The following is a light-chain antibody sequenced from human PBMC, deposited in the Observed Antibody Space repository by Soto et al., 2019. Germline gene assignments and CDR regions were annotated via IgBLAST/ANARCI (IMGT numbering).Light chain of an antibody. Sequence: QSVLTQPASVSGSPGQSITISCTGTSSDVGGYNYVSWYQQHPGKAPKFMIYDVSNRPSGVSNRFSGSKSGNTASLTISGLQAEDEADYYCCSYAGNSYVFGTGTKVTVL. CDR3: CSYAGNSYV. CDR1: SSDVGGYNY. CDR2: DVS. J-gene: IGLJ1*01. V-gene: IGLV2-14*01.